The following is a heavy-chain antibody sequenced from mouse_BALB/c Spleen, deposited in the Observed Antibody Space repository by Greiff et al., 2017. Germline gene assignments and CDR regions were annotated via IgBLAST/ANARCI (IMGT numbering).Heavy chain of an antibody. CDR3: ARDWVGGYAMDY. V-gene: IGHV1-54*01. CDR2: INPGSGGT. Sequence: QVQLKQSGAELVRPGTSVKVSCKASGYAFTNYLIEWVKQRPGQGLEWIGVINPGSGGTNYNEKFKGKATLTADKSSSTAYMQLSSLTSDDSAVYFCARDWVGGYAMDYWGQGTSVTVSS. D-gene: IGHD4-1*01. CDR1: GYAFTNYL. J-gene: IGHJ4*01.